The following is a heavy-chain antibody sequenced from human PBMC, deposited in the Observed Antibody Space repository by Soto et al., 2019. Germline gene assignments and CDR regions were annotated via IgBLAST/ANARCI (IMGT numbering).Heavy chain of an antibody. J-gene: IGHJ4*02. CDR1: GFTFSSYA. CDR2: ISSNGGST. D-gene: IGHD6-6*01. V-gene: IGHV3-64D*06. Sequence: GGSLRLSCSASGFTFSSYAMHWVRQAPGKGLEYVSAISSNGGSTYYADSVKGRFTISRDNSKNTLYLQMSSLRAEDTAVYYCVKDLPGSKQLVRTNFDYWGQGTLVTVSS. CDR3: VKDLPGSKQLVRTNFDY.